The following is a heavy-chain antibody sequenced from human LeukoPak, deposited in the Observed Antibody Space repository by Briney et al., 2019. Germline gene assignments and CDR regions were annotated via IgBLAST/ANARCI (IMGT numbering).Heavy chain of an antibody. CDR2: ISYDGSNK. CDR1: GFNFNNYA. CDR3: AREWWGPFDY. V-gene: IGHV3-30-3*01. J-gene: IGHJ4*02. D-gene: IGHD2-15*01. Sequence: GGSLRLSCAASGFNFNNYAFHWVRQAPGKGLEWVAHISYDGSNKNYADSVKGRFTISRDNSKNALYLQMNSLRAEDTAVYYCAREWWGPFDYWGQGTLVTVSS.